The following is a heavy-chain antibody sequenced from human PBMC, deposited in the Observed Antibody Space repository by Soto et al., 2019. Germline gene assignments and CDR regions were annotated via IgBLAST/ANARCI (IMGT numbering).Heavy chain of an antibody. D-gene: IGHD3-3*01. CDR1: GGSILSGGYY. CDR2: IYYSGSS. J-gene: IGHJ6*03. Sequence: PSETLSLTCTVPGGSILSGGYYWSWIRQHPGKCLKQIGYIYYSGSSYYNPSLNSRVTISVYTSKNQFSLKLSSVTAADTAVYYCARGSFGVVRLYHYMDVWGKGT. V-gene: IGHV4-31*03. CDR3: ARGSFGVVRLYHYMDV.